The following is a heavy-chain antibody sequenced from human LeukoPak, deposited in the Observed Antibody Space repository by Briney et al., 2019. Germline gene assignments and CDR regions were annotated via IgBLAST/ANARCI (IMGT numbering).Heavy chain of an antibody. V-gene: IGHV4-39*07. CDR2: ISCSGST. J-gene: IGHJ4*02. CDR3: ARAPSSLGYDFWSGYKRGYFDY. Sequence: SETLSLTCSVSGGSISSCTYSWGWLRQPPGKGLEWLGSISCSGSTYYNPSRKSRVTISVDTPKSQFSLKLSSVTAADTAVYYCARAPSSLGYDFWSGYKRGYFDYWGQGTLVTVSS. CDR1: GGSISSCTYS. D-gene: IGHD3-3*01.